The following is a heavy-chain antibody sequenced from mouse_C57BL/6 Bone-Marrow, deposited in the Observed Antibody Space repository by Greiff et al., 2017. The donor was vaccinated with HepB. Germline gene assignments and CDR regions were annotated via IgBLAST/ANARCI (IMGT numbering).Heavy chain of an antibody. D-gene: IGHD3-1*01. V-gene: IGHV5-17*01. Sequence: EVQLQESGGGLVKPGGSLKLSCAASGFTFSDYGMHWVRQAPEKGLEWVAYISSGSSTIYYADTVKGRFTISRDNAKNTLFLQMTSLRSEDTAMYYCARPGPPWFAYWGQGTLVTVSA. CDR3: ARPGPPWFAY. CDR1: GFTFSDYG. J-gene: IGHJ3*01. CDR2: ISSGSSTI.